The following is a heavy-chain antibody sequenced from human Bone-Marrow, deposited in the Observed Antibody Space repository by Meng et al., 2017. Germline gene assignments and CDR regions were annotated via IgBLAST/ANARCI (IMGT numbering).Heavy chain of an antibody. CDR2: ISGSGGST. D-gene: IGHD3-9*01. V-gene: IGHV3-23*01. J-gene: IGHJ4*02. CDR1: GFTFSSYA. CDR3: TWDDKAVSDY. Sequence: EGQLLGLGGGLVQPGGSLRLSCAASGFTFSSYAMSWVRQAPGKGLEWVSAISGSGGSTYYADSVKGRFTISRDNSKNTLYLQMSGLRIDDTGVYYCTWDDKAVSDYWGQGTLVTVSS.